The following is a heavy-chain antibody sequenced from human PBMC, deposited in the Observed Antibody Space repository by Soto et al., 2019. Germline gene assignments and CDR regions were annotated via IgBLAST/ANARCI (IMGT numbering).Heavy chain of an antibody. CDR3: ARDKGTTGYYYGMDV. CDR2: INPNSGGT. J-gene: IGHJ6*02. V-gene: IGHV1-2*04. Sequence: ASVKVSCKASGYTFTGYYMHWVRQAPGQGLEWMGWINPNSGGTNYAQKFQGWATMTRDTSISTAYMELSRLRSDDTAVYYCARDKGTTGYYYGMDVWGQGTTVTVSS. CDR1: GYTFTGYY. D-gene: IGHD1-7*01.